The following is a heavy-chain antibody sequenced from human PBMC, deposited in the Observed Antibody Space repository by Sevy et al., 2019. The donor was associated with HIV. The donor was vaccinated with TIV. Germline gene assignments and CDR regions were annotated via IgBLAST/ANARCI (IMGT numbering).Heavy chain of an antibody. D-gene: IGHD7-27*01. CDR2: IYAGGST. J-gene: IGHJ3*02. Sequence: GGSLRLSCAASGLSVSRNYLSWVRQAPGKGLEWVSVIYAGGSTYYADSVKGRFTVSRDKAKNTLYYQMNSLSAEDTAVYYCASQLGIGAFDIWGQGTMVTVS. CDR3: ASQLGIGAFDI. V-gene: IGHV3-53*01. CDR1: GLSVSRNY.